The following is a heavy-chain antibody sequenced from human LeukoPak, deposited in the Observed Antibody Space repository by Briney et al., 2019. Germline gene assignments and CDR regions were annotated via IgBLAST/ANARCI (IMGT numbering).Heavy chain of an antibody. CDR2: ISSSGNTT. V-gene: IGHV3-11*04. Sequence: GGSLRLSCVASGFIFSDYYMSWIRQAPGKGLEWVSYISSSGNTTYYADSVRGRFTISRDNAKNSLSLQMNSLRAEDTAVYFCARDYSGWFSGWNDYWGQGALVTVSS. CDR1: GFIFSDYY. J-gene: IGHJ4*02. CDR3: ARDYSGWFSGWNDY. D-gene: IGHD5-12*01.